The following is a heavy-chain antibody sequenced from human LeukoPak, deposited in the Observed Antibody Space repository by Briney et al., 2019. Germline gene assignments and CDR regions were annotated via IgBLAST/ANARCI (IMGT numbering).Heavy chain of an antibody. V-gene: IGHV1-18*01. D-gene: IGHD2-15*01. CDR1: GYTFINYG. CDR2: ISPYNGDT. J-gene: IGHJ5*02. Sequence: GASVKVSCKASGYTFINYGISWLRQAPGQGLEWMGWISPYNGDTNYAQKLQGRVTMTTDTSTSTAYMELRSLRSDDTAVYFCARLGYCSGRDCPTSYYNWFDPWGQGTLVTVSS. CDR3: ARLGYCSGRDCPTSYYNWFDP.